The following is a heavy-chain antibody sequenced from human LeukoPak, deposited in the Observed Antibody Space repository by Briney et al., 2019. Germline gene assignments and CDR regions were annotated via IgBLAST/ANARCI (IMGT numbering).Heavy chain of an antibody. D-gene: IGHD2-15*01. Sequence: GGSLRLSCAASGFTFSSYGMHWVRQAPGKGLEWAAFISNDGTTKYYADSVKGRFTISRDNSKNTVYLQMNSLRAEDTAVYYCAKIFAAATHHFDYWGQGTLITVSS. CDR2: ISNDGTTK. CDR1: GFTFSSYG. CDR3: AKIFAAATHHFDY. V-gene: IGHV3-30*18. J-gene: IGHJ4*02.